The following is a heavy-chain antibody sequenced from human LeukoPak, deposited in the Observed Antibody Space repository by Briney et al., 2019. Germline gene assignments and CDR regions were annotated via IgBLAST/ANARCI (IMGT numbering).Heavy chain of an antibody. D-gene: IGHD1-26*01. Sequence: PGGSLGLSCAASGFTFSNNDMSWVRQAPGKGLEWVSAISGSGDNTNYGDSVKGRFTISRDNAKNRLFLQMNSLRVEDTAIYYCARRGSYFGGFDYWGQGTLVSVPS. J-gene: IGHJ4*02. CDR1: GFTFSNND. CDR2: ISGSGDNT. CDR3: ARRGSYFGGFDY. V-gene: IGHV3-23*01.